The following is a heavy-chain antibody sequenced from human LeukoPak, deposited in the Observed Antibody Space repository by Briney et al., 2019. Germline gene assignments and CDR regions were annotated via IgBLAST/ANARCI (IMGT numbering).Heavy chain of an antibody. D-gene: IGHD4-17*01. Sequence: SEGSLRLSCAASGFTVTNNHVSWLRLAPGKGLEWVSIIYTAGNIYYADSVKGRFTISRDSSTNTLYLQMNSLRADDAAVYYCARARRCGLNDDYGACFDYWGQGSLVTVSS. V-gene: IGHV3-53*01. J-gene: IGHJ4*02. CDR1: GFTVTNNH. CDR2: IYTAGNI. CDR3: ARARRCGLNDDYGACFDY.